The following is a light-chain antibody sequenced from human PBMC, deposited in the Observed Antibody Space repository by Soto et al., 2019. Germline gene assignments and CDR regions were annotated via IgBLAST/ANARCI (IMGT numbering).Light chain of an antibody. CDR3: QQYNTWRSIS. CDR2: DTS. Sequence: EIVMTQSPATLSVSPWERVTLSCRASQSVSNKLGWYQHKPGQAPRLLIYDTSTRAAGTPARFTGSGSGTDFTLTISSLQSEDFAVYYCQQYNTWRSISFGQGTRLEI. CDR1: QSVSNK. V-gene: IGKV3-15*01. J-gene: IGKJ5*01.